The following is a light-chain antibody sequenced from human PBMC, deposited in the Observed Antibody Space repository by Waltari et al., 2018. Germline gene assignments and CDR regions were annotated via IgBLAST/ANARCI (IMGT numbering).Light chain of an antibody. V-gene: IGKV3-11*01. CDR2: DAS. Sequence: EIVLTQSPATLSLSPGERATLSCGASQSVSNYLAWYQQKVGQAPRLLIYDASNRATDIPARFSGSGSGTDFTLTISSLEPEDFAVYYCQQRSDWPYTFGQGTKLEIK. CDR3: QQRSDWPYT. CDR1: QSVSNY. J-gene: IGKJ2*01.